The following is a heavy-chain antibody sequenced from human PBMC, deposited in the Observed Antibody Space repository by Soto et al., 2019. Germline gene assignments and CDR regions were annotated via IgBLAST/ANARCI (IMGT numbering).Heavy chain of an antibody. Sequence: QVQLQQWGAGLLKPSETLSLTCAVYGGSFSGYYWTWIRQSPEKGLEWIGEVNHSGTTYYNPSLKTRVTISVHAPKNQFSLKMSSVTAADPAVYYCARGIGYCSIINCYSSRRLRFDSWGQGTLVTVSS. CDR3: ARGIGYCSIINCYSSRRLRFDS. D-gene: IGHD2-2*01. CDR1: GGSFSGYY. V-gene: IGHV4-34*01. CDR2: VNHSGTT. J-gene: IGHJ4*02.